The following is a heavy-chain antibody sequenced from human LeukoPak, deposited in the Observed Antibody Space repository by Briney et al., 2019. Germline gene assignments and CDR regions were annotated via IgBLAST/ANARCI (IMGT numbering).Heavy chain of an antibody. CDR3: ARIQTYYDSSGYYTPGVD. CDR2: IKQDGSEK. Sequence: SGGSLRLSCAASGFTFSRYWMSWVRHAPGKGLEWVANIKQDGSEKYYVDSVKGRFTISRDNAKNSLYLQMNSLRAEDAAIYYCARIQTYYDSSGYYTPGVDWGQGTLVTVSS. J-gene: IGHJ4*02. D-gene: IGHD3-22*01. CDR1: GFTFSRYW. V-gene: IGHV3-7*01.